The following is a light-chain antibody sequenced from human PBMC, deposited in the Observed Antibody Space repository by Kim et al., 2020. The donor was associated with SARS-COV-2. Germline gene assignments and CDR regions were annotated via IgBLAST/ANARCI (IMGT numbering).Light chain of an antibody. CDR1: SIGSIN. Sequence: SYELTQPLSVSVALGQTARITCGGNSIGSINVHWYQQKPGQAPVLVIYRDSNRPSGIPERFSGSNSGNTATLTISRAQAGDEADYYCLVWDSSTVVFGGGTQLTVL. V-gene: IGLV3-9*01. CDR3: LVWDSSTVV. CDR2: RDS. J-gene: IGLJ2*01.